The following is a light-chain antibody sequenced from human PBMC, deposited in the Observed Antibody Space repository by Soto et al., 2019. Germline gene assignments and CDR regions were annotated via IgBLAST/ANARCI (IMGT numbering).Light chain of an antibody. CDR2: AAS. CDR3: QQSYTSPAFT. Sequence: DIQMTQSPSTLSASVGDRVTITCRASQNIRAWLAWYQQKPGKAPKLLIYAASNLHSGVPSRFSGSGSGTEFTLTISSLQLEDFAAYYCQQSYTSPAFTFGPGTRVNAK. V-gene: IGKV1-39*01. CDR1: QNIRAW. J-gene: IGKJ3*01.